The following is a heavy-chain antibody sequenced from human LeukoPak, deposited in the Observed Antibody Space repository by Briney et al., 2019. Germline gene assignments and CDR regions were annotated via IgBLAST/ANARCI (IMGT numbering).Heavy chain of an antibody. Sequence: ASVTLSCSASGSTFTSYGISRVRQAPGQGLGWMGWISTSNGNTNYAQKLQGRVTMTTDTSTSTAYMELRSLRSDDTAVYYCARAGGSSYAYWGHRALVTASS. CDR3: ARAGGSSYAY. J-gene: IGHJ4*01. D-gene: IGHD1-26*01. CDR1: GSTFTSYG. V-gene: IGHV1-18*01. CDR2: ISTSNGNT.